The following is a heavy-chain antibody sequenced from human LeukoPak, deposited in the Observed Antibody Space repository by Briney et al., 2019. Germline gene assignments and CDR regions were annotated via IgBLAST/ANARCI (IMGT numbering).Heavy chain of an antibody. CDR2: INHSGST. Sequence: SETLSLTCAVYGGSFSGYYWSWIRQPPGKGLEWIGEINHSGSTNYNPSLKSRVTISVDTSKNQFSLKLSSVTAADTAVYYCARLPLTGDRPTYYYYYGMDVWGQGTTVTVSS. V-gene: IGHV4-34*01. J-gene: IGHJ6*02. CDR1: GGSFSGYY. CDR3: ARLPLTGDRPTYYYYYGMDV. D-gene: IGHD7-27*01.